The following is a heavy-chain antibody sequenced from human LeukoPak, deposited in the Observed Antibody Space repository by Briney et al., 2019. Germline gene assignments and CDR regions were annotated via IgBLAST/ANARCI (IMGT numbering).Heavy chain of an antibody. Sequence: GGSLRLSCAASGFTFDDYAMHWVRQAPGKGLEWVSLISGDGGSTYYADSVKGRFTISRDNSKNSLYLQMNSLRAEDTAVYYCARESGHTYDYCDYWGHGTLVTVSS. CDR3: ARESGHTYDYCDY. CDR1: GFTFDDYA. CDR2: ISGDGGST. J-gene: IGHJ4*01. V-gene: IGHV3-43*02. D-gene: IGHD5-18*01.